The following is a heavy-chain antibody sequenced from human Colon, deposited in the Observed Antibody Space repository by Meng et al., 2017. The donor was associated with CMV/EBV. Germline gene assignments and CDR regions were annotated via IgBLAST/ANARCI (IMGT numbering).Heavy chain of an antibody. D-gene: IGHD3-10*01. J-gene: IGHJ5*02. CDR1: GYSFTNYW. Sequence: GESLKISCKGSGYSFTNYWIGWVRQMPGKGLEWMGIIYPDDSDTRYSPSFRGQVTMSAGKSISTAYLQWNSLKASDTAMYYCARLVIWFGELGRFDPWGQGTLVTVSS. CDR2: IYPDDSDT. V-gene: IGHV5-51*01. CDR3: ARLVIWFGELGRFDP.